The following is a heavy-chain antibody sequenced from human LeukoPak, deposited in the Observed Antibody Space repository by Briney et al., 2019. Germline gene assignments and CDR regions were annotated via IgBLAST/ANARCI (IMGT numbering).Heavy chain of an antibody. D-gene: IGHD6-19*01. V-gene: IGHV4-61*01. J-gene: IGHJ6*02. CDR1: GGSVSSGSYY. CDR2: IYYSGNI. Sequence: SETLSLTCTVSGGSVSSGSYYWSWIRQPPGKGLEWIGYIYYSGNINFNPSLKSRVTISVDTSKNQVSLKLSSVTAADTAVYYCARSSGSGPAYYYGLDVWGQGTTVTVFS. CDR3: ARSSGSGPAYYYGLDV.